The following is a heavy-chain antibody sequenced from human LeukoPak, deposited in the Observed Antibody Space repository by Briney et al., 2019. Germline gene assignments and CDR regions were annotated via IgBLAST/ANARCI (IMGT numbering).Heavy chain of an antibody. CDR3: ARQSRGIAVAGLDY. Sequence: SETLSLTCIVSGGSISSYYWTWIRQPPGKGLEWIGYIYYNGSTNYNPSLKSRVTISVDTSKNQFSLKLNSVTAADTTVYYCARQSRGIAVAGLDYWGQGILVTVSS. D-gene: IGHD6-19*01. J-gene: IGHJ4*02. CDR1: GGSISSYY. V-gene: IGHV4-59*08. CDR2: IYYNGST.